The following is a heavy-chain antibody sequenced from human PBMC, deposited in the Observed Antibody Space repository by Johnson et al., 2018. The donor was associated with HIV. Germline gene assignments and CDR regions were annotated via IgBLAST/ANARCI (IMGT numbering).Heavy chain of an antibody. CDR1: GFTFSSYG. D-gene: IGHD2-15*01. CDR3: AKDPGRRDPHAFDI. J-gene: IGHJ3*02. Sequence: QVQLVESGGGVVQPGRSLRLSCAASGFTFSSYGMHWVRQAPGKGLEWVAVIWYDGSNKNYADSVKGRFTISRDNAKNSLYLQMNSLRAEDTAVYYCAKDPGRRDPHAFDIWGQGTMVTVSS. CDR2: IWYDGSNK. V-gene: IGHV3-33*03.